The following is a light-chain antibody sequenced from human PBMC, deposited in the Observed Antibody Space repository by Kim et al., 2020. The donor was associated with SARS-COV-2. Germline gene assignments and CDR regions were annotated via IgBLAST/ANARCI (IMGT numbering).Light chain of an antibody. CDR3: NSRDSNDNVV. CDR1: SLRSYY. V-gene: IGLV3-19*01. J-gene: IGLJ2*01. Sequence: ALGQTVRLTCQGDSLRSYYATWYQQKPGQAPIVFIYGKNNRPSGIPDRFSGSSSGNTASLTITGTQAGDEADYYCNSRDSNDNVVFGGGTQLTVL. CDR2: GKN.